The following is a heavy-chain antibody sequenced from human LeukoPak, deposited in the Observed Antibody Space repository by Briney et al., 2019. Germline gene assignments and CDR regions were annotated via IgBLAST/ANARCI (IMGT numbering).Heavy chain of an antibody. D-gene: IGHD3-10*01. CDR3: ARDRGSRSRVGEYIFDY. CDR1: GYTFTSYY. Sequence: GASVKVSRKASGYTFTSYYMHWVRQAPGQGLEWMGIINPSGGSTSYAQKFQGRVTMTRDTSTSTVYMELSSLRSEDTAVYYCARDRGSRSRVGEYIFDYWGQGTLVTVSS. V-gene: IGHV1-46*01. J-gene: IGHJ4*02. CDR2: INPSGGST.